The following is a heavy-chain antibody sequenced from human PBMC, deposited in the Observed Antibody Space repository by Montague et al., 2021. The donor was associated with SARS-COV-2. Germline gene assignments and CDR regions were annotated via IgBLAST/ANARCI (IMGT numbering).Heavy chain of an antibody. CDR1: GYTFTSYG. J-gene: IGHJ5*02. D-gene: IGHD6-19*01. Sequence: SVRVSCKASGYTFTSYGISWVRQAPGQGLEWMGWFIAKNGNTNNAQKLQGRVTMTTDTSTSQASMELRGWRADDTAVYYCARDAVAGTSHWFDPWGQGTLVTVSS. CDR3: ARDAVAGTSHWFDP. CDR2: FIAKNGNT. V-gene: IGHV1-18*01.